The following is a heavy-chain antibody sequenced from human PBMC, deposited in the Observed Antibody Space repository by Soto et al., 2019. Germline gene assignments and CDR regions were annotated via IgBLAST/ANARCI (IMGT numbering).Heavy chain of an antibody. J-gene: IGHJ4*02. D-gene: IGHD6-13*01. CDR2: ISYDGSNK. V-gene: IGHV3-30-3*01. CDR1: GFTFSSYA. CDR3: ARYYQPLIAAAGSKPD. Sequence: GGSLRLSCAASGFTFSSYAMHWVRQAPGKGLEWVAVISYDGSNKYYADSVKGRFTISRDNSKNTLYLQMNSLRAEDTAVYYCARYYQPLIAAAGSKPDWGQGTLVTVSS.